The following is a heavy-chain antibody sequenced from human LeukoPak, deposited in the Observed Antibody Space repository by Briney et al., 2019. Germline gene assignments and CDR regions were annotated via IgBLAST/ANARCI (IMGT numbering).Heavy chain of an antibody. J-gene: IGHJ4*02. CDR2: IYYSGST. V-gene: IGHV4-59*01. CDR3: ARADRTAAAGPFDY. Sequence: SETLPLTCTVSGGSISSYYWSWIRQPPGKGLEWIGYIYYSGSTNYNPSLKSRVTISVDTSKNQFSLKLSSVTAADTAVHYCARADRTAAAGPFDYWGQGTLVTVSS. D-gene: IGHD6-13*01. CDR1: GGSISSYY.